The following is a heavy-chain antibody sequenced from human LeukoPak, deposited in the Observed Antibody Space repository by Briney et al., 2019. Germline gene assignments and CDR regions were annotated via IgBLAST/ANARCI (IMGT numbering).Heavy chain of an antibody. CDR2: IYDSGLT. V-gene: IGHV4-30-4*01. J-gene: IGHJ4*02. Sequence: SQTLSLTCTVSGGSLTSGDYYWNWIRQTPGKGLEWIGYIYDSGLTYFNPSLGSRLSMSVETSSNQFSLRLSSVTAADTAVYYCTQGGELMNYWGQGTLVTVSS. CDR1: GGSLTSGDYY. D-gene: IGHD1-7*01. CDR3: TQGGELMNY.